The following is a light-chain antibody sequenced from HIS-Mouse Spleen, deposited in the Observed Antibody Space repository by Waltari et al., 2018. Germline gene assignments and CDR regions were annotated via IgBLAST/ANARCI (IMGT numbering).Light chain of an antibody. Sequence: QSVLTQPPSASGTPGQRVTISCSGSSPNIGSNYVYWYQQLPGTAPKLLIYRNNQRPSGVPDRFSGSKSGTSAYLAISGLRSEDEADYYCAAWDDSLSGVFGGGTKLTVL. V-gene: IGLV1-47*01. CDR2: RNN. CDR1: SPNIGSNY. J-gene: IGLJ2*01. CDR3: AAWDDSLSGV.